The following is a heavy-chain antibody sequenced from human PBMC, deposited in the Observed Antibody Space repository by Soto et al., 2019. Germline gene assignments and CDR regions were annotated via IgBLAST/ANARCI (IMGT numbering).Heavy chain of an antibody. Sequence: PSETLSLTCTVSGGSISSGDYYWSWIRQPPGKGLEWIGHIYYSGITYYNPSLRSRVTMSVETSKNQFSLKLSSVTAADTAVYYCARTKDTAMANDYWGQGTLVTVS. CDR2: IYYSGIT. D-gene: IGHD5-18*01. J-gene: IGHJ4*02. CDR3: ARTKDTAMANDY. V-gene: IGHV4-30-4*01. CDR1: GGSISSGDYY.